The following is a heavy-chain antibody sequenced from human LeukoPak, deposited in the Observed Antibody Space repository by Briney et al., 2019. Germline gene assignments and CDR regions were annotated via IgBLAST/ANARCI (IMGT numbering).Heavy chain of an antibody. Sequence: GASVKVSCKASGYTFTSYDINWVRQATGQGLEWMGWMNPNRGNTDYAQKFQGRVTFTRNTSISTAYMELSSLRSEDTAVYYCARGREVVVTATLPYDYWGQGTLVTVSS. D-gene: IGHD2-21*02. V-gene: IGHV1-8*03. CDR1: GYTFTSYD. J-gene: IGHJ4*02. CDR2: MNPNRGNT. CDR3: ARGREVVVTATLPYDY.